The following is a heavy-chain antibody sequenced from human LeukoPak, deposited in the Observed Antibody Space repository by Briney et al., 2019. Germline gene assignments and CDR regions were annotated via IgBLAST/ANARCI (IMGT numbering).Heavy chain of an antibody. V-gene: IGHV5-51*01. D-gene: IGHD2-8*02. Sequence: GESLKISCKGSGYSFTSQWIGWVRQMPGKGLEWMGIIYPGESDTRYNPSFQGQVTISADKSISTTYLQWSSLKASDTAMYYCARLIKEGVLNWLHPWGQGTLVTVSS. CDR3: ARLIKEGVLNWLHP. J-gene: IGHJ5*02. CDR1: GYSFTSQW. CDR2: IYPGESDT.